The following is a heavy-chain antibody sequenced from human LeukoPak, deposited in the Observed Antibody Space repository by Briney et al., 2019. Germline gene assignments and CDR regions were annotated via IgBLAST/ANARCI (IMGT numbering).Heavy chain of an antibody. J-gene: IGHJ4*02. CDR3: AIHAYPGTTAPFGF. CDR2: ISYTGTT. CDR1: GASINNNNYY. Sequence: PSGTLSLTCALSGASINNNNYYCGWTRQPPAKGLQWIASISYTGTTYYNPSLESRVTISVDTSKSQFSLNLTSAAAADTAFYYCAIHAYPGTTAPFGFWGEGTLVTVSS. V-gene: IGHV4-39*01. D-gene: IGHD1-1*01.